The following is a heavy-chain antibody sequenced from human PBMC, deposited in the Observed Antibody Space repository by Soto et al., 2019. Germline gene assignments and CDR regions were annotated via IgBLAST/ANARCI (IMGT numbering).Heavy chain of an antibody. CDR2: IYYSGST. Sequence: SSETLSLTCTVSGGSISSSSYYWGWIRQPPGKGLEWIGSIYYSGSTYYNPFLKSRVTISVDTSKNQFSLKLSSVTAADTAVYYCARTDTAMVGYGMDVWGQGTTVTV. CDR3: ARTDTAMVGYGMDV. CDR1: GGSISSSSYY. J-gene: IGHJ6*02. V-gene: IGHV4-39*01. D-gene: IGHD5-18*01.